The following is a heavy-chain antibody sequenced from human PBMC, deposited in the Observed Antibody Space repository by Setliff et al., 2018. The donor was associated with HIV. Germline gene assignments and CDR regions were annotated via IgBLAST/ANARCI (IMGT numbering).Heavy chain of an antibody. CDR1: GGSVNSRNYF. CDR3: ARDDRCSGDTCYYY. J-gene: IGHJ4*02. CDR2: LYYSGEI. D-gene: IGHD2-15*01. V-gene: IGHV4-39*02. Sequence: SETLSLTCTVSGGSVNSRNYFWGWIRQPPGKGLEWIGTLYYSGEIRYNPSLESRVTISVDTSKNQVSLKLTSATAADTAVYYCARDDRCSGDTCYYYWGQGALVTVS.